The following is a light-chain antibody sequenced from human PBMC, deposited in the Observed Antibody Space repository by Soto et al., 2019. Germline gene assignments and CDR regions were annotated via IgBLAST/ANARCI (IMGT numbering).Light chain of an antibody. CDR2: SAS. J-gene: IGKJ1*01. CDR1: QSVSSDY. CDR3: QQYGSSPWT. Sequence: EIVLTQSPGTLSLSPGERAALSCRASQSVSSDYLAWYRQKPGQAPRLLIYSASTRATGIPNRFSGSGSGTAFTLTINSLEPEDFAVYYCQQYGSSPWTFGQGTKVEVK. V-gene: IGKV3-20*01.